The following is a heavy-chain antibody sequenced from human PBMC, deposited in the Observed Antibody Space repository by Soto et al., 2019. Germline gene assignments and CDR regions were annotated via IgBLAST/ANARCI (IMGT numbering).Heavy chain of an antibody. V-gene: IGHV3-7*01. CDR2: IKPDGNET. J-gene: IGHJ3*02. D-gene: IGHD3-10*01. CDR1: GFTFRSSW. CDR3: ARDPSFGAFDI. Sequence: EVQLVESGGGLVQPGGSLSLSCEASGFTFRSSWMSWVRQAPGKGLEWVSYIKPDGNETYYVDSVRGRFTISRDNAKNSLYLQMNSLRAEDTALYYCARDPSFGAFDIWGQGTMVTVSA.